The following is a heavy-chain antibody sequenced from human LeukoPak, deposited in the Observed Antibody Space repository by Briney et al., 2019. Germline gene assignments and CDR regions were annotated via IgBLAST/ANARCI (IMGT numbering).Heavy chain of an antibody. CDR1: GFTFSNYA. CDR2: ISDSGGST. CDR3: AKHYGSGCYSKRWIDY. D-gene: IGHD3-10*01. V-gene: IGHV3-23*01. J-gene: IGHJ4*02. Sequence: PGGTLRLSCAASGFTFSNYAMTWVRQAPGKGLEWVSVISDSGGSTDYADSVKGRSTISRDNSRDTLYLQMNSLRAEDTAVYYCAKHYGSGCYSKRWIDYWGEGTLVTVSS.